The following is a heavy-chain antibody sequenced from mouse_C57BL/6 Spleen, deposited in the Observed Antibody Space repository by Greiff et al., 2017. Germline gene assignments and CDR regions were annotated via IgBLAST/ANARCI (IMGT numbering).Heavy chain of an antibody. D-gene: IGHD2-4*01. CDR3: ARSRYDYDRGNTMDY. CDR1: GYTFTGSW. V-gene: IGHV1-9*01. CDR2: ILPGSGST. J-gene: IGHJ4*01. Sequence: QVQLQQSGAELMKPGASVKLSCKATGYTFTGSWLEWVKQRPGHGLEWIGEILPGSGSTNYNEKFKGKATFTADTSSNTAYMQLSSLTTEDSAIYYWARSRYDYDRGNTMDYGGQGTSVTVSS.